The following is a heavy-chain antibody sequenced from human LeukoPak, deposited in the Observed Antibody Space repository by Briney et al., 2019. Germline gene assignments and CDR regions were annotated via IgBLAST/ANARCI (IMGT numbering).Heavy chain of an antibody. CDR2: IYPDNSDT. Sequence: GESLKISCKGSGYSFTSYWIGWVRQMPGKGLEWMGIIYPDNSDTRYSPSFQGQVTISADKSISTAYLQWSSLKASDTAMYYCARHSSASLYANWFDPWGQGTLVTVSS. D-gene: IGHD3-22*01. V-gene: IGHV5-51*01. CDR1: GYSFTSYW. J-gene: IGHJ5*02. CDR3: ARHSSASLYANWFDP.